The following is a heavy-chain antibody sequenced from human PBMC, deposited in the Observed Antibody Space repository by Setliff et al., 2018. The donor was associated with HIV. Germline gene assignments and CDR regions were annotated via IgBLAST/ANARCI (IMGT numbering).Heavy chain of an antibody. Sequence: PSETLSLTCAVSGDSITSRNYHWDWVRQPPGKGLEWIGSLFYTGSTSCNPSLKSRVTISGDTSKSQFSLKLSSVTAADTAVYYCARAEMATIVAFDIWGQGTMVTVSS. CDR3: ARAEMATIVAFDI. D-gene: IGHD5-12*01. CDR2: LFYTGST. CDR1: GDSITSRNYH. J-gene: IGHJ3*02. V-gene: IGHV4-39*07.